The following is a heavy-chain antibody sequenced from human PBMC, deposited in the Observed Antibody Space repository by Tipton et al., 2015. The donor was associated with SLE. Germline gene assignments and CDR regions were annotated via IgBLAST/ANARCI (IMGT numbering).Heavy chain of an antibody. D-gene: IGHD2-2*01. CDR3: ARLGDIVVVPAATDFDY. V-gene: IGHV3-21*04. Sequence: SLRLSCAASGFTFSSYGMHWVRQAPGKGLEWVSSISSSSSYIYYADSVKGRFTISRDNPKNSLYLQMNSLRAEDTAVYYCARLGDIVVVPAATDFDYWGQGTLVTVSS. CDR1: GFTFSSYG. J-gene: IGHJ4*02. CDR2: ISSSSSYI.